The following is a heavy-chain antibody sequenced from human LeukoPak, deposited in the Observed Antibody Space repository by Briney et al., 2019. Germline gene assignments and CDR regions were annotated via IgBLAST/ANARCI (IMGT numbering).Heavy chain of an antibody. Sequence: GGSLRLSCAASGFTFSTYWMHWVRQAPGKGLVWVSRVNSDGSSTSYADSVKGRFTISRDNAKNTLYLQMNSLRAEDTAVYYCASRRDGYEVYWGQGTLVTVSS. V-gene: IGHV3-74*01. J-gene: IGHJ4*02. CDR3: ASRRDGYEVY. CDR1: GFTFSTYW. CDR2: VNSDGSST. D-gene: IGHD5-24*01.